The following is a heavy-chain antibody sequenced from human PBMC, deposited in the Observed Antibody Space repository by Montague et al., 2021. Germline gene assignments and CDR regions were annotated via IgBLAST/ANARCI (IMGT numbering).Heavy chain of an antibody. CDR1: GDSISSYY. Sequence: ILSLTSTVSGDSISSYYWSWIRQPPGKGLEWIGYFYYSGSTNYNPSLKSRVTMSPDTSKNQFYVKLSSVTAADTAIYYCARSPTQWLVFGYWGQGTLVTVSS. CDR3: ARSPTQWLVFGY. D-gene: IGHD6-19*01. J-gene: IGHJ4*02. CDR2: FYYSGST. V-gene: IGHV4-59*01.